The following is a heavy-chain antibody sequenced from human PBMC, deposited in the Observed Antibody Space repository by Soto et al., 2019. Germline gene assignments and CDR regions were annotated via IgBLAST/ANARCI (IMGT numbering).Heavy chain of an antibody. D-gene: IGHD3-10*01. Sequence: SETLSLTCTVSGGSISSYYWSWIRQPPGKGLEWIGYIYYSGSTNYNPSLKSRVTISVDTSKNRFSLKLSSVTAADTAVYYCARENYGSGSLHNWFDPWGQGTLVTVSS. J-gene: IGHJ5*02. V-gene: IGHV4-59*01. CDR2: IYYSGST. CDR3: ARENYGSGSLHNWFDP. CDR1: GGSISSYY.